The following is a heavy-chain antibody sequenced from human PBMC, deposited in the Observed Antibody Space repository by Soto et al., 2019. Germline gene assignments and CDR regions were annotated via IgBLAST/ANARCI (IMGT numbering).Heavy chain of an antibody. CDR3: ARDAAVAGFGGVDY. D-gene: IGHD6-19*01. V-gene: IGHV1-46*01. Sequence: ASVKVSCKASGYTFTSYYMHWVRQAPGQGLEWMGIINPSGGSTSYAKKLQGRVTMTRDTSTSTAYMELRSLRSDDTAVYYCARDAAVAGFGGVDYWGQGTLVTVSS. CDR2: INPSGGST. CDR1: GYTFTSYY. J-gene: IGHJ4*02.